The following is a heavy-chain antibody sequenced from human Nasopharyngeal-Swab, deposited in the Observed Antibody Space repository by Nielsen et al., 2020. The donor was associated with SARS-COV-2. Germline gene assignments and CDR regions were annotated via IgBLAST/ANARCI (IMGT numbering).Heavy chain of an antibody. V-gene: IGHV1-24*01. J-gene: IGHJ4*02. CDR3: ATRSDY. Sequence: WVRQAPGQGLEWMGGFDPEDGETIYAQKFQGRVTMTEDTSTDTAYMELSSLRSEDTAVYYCATRSDYWGRGTLVTVSS. CDR2: FDPEDGET.